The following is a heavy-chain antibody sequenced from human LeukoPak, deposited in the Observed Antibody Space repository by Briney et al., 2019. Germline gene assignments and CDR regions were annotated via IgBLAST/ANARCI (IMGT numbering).Heavy chain of an antibody. CDR2: INPNSGGT. J-gene: IGHJ5*02. Sequence: ASVKVSCKASGYTFTGYYMHWVRQAPGQGLEWMGWINPNSGGTNYAQKFQGRVTMTRDTSISTAYMELSRLRSDDTAVYYCAKDKGRTAWFDPWGQGTLVTVSS. CDR1: GYTFTGYY. V-gene: IGHV1-2*02. D-gene: IGHD3-10*01. CDR3: AKDKGRTAWFDP.